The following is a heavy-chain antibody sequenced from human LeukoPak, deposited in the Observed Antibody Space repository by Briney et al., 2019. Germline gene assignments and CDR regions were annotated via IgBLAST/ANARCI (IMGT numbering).Heavy chain of an antibody. J-gene: IGHJ4*02. D-gene: IGHD5-18*01. CDR3: AKDSAGYSSTTPIFDY. CDR1: GFSFSNYG. CDR2: ISYDGSNT. Sequence: GGSLRLSCAASGFSFSNYGMHWVRQAPGKGLEWVAVISYDGSNTYYADSVKGRFTISRDNSKNTLYLQMNSLRAEDTAVYYCAKDSAGYSSTTPIFDYWGQGTLVTVSS. V-gene: IGHV3-30*18.